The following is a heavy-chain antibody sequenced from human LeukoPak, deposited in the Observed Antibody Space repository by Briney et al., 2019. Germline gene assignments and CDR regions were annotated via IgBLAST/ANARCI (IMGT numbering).Heavy chain of an antibody. CDR1: GFTFSSYA. D-gene: IGHD1-26*01. V-gene: IGHV3-23*01. Sequence: PGGSLRLSCAASGFTFSSYAMSWVRQAPGKGLEWVSGISDSGGSTYYAVSAKGRFTISRDNSKNTLYLQMNSLRAEDTAVYYCAKGAAGATTAPDHFDYWGQGTLVTVSS. CDR3: AKGAAGATTAPDHFDY. CDR2: ISDSGGST. J-gene: IGHJ4*02.